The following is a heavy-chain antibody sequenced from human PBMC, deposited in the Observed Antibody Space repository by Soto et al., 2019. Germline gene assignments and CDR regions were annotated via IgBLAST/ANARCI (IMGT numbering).Heavy chain of an antibody. V-gene: IGHV3-30*03. CDR3: ASDYYDSSGYGTGDY. CDR1: GFTFSSYG. CDR2: ISYDGSNK. J-gene: IGHJ4*02. Sequence: QVQLVESGGGVVQPGRSLRLSCAASGFTFSSYGMHWVRQAPGKGLEWVAVISYDGSNKYYADSVKGRFTISRDNSKNTLYLQRNSLRAEDTAVYYCASDYYDSSGYGTGDYWGQGTLVTVSS. D-gene: IGHD3-22*01.